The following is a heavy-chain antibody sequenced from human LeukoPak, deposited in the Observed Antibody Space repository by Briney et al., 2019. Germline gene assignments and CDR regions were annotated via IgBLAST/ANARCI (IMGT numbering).Heavy chain of an antibody. CDR3: VRGGYYDSGIYPAFD. V-gene: IGHV1-8*03. Sequence: ASVKVSCKASGYTFTSYDINWVRQATGQGLEWMGWMNPNSGNTGYAQKFQGRVTITRNTSISTTYMELSSLRSEDTAVYYCVRGGYYDSGIYPAFDWGQGTLVTVSS. CDR2: MNPNSGNT. J-gene: IGHJ4*02. CDR1: GYTFTSYD. D-gene: IGHD3-10*01.